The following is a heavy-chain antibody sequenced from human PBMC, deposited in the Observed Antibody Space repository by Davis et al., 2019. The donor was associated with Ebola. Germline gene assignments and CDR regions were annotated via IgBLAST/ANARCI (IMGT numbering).Heavy chain of an antibody. D-gene: IGHD2-15*01. J-gene: IGHJ5*02. CDR2: IYYSGST. CDR1: GGSISSYY. V-gene: IGHV4-59*01. CDR3: ARVVAATSGWFDP. Sequence: SETLSLTCTVSGGSISSYYWSWIRQPPGKGLEWIGYIYYSGSTNYNPSLKSRVTISVETSKNQFSLKLSSVTAADTAVYYCARVVAATSGWFDPWGQGTLVTVSS.